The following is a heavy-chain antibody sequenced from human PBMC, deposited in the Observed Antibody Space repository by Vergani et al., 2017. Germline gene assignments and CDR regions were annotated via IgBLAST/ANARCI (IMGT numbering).Heavy chain of an antibody. CDR2: IIPIFGTA. D-gene: IGHD6-6*01. CDR3: AREDSSSSRFYYYDMDV. V-gene: IGHV1-69*01. J-gene: IGHJ6*03. CDR1: GGTSSSYA. Sequence: QVQLVQSGAEVKKPGSSVKVSCKASGGTSSSYAISWVRQAPGQGLEWMGGIIPIFGTAHYAQKFQGRVTITADESTSTAYMELSSLRAEDTAVYYWAREDSSSSRFYYYDMDVWGKGTTVTVSS.